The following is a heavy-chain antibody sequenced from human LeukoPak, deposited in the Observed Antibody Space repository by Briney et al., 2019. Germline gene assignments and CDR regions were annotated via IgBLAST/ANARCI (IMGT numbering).Heavy chain of an antibody. CDR3: ARRKGYSSSLDY. Sequence: SETLSLTCTVSGGSITSSNYYWGWIRQPPGKGLEWIGSIYYTGSIYYNPSLKSRVTISVDTSRNQFSLTLSSVTAADTAVYYCARRKGYSSSLDYRGQGTLVTVSS. CDR2: IYYTGSI. CDR1: GGSITSSNYY. J-gene: IGHJ4*02. D-gene: IGHD3-22*01. V-gene: IGHV4-39*01.